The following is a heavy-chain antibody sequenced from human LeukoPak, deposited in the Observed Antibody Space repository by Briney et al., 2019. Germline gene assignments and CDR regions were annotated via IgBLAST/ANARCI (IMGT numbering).Heavy chain of an antibody. CDR3: ARVRPNTGRRLDI. Sequence: SETLTLTCGVYVGSFSGYYWSWIRQPPGKGLEWIGEINYSGSTNYNPSLKSRVTISVDTSKNQFCLKLSSVTAADTAVYYCARVRPNTGRRLDIWGQGTMVTVSS. V-gene: IGHV4-34*01. D-gene: IGHD3-10*01. J-gene: IGHJ3*02. CDR2: INYSGST. CDR1: VGSFSGYY.